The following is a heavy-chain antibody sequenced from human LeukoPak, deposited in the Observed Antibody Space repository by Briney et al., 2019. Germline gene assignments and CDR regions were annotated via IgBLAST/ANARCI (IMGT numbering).Heavy chain of an antibody. CDR1: GYSFNTYW. CDR2: IYPGDSDT. J-gene: IGHJ3*01. CDR3: ARHRNYGDYPLGAFDV. V-gene: IGHV5-51*01. Sequence: PGESLKISWKGSGYSFNTYWIGWVRQMPGKGLEWMGIIYPGDSDTKYSPSFQGQVTISADRSINTAYLQWSSLKASDTAIYYCARHRNYGDYPLGAFDVWGQGTLVTVSS. D-gene: IGHD4-17*01.